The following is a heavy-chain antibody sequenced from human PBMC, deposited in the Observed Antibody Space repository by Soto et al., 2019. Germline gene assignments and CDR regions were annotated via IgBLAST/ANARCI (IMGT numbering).Heavy chain of an antibody. CDR1: GFTFSSYW. CDR3: ATLNSFGSDF. CDR2: ITSDGSTT. J-gene: IGHJ4*02. D-gene: IGHD3-3*01. Sequence: GGSLRLSCAASGFTFSSYWMHWVRQALGKGLVWVSRITSDGSTTNYADSVKGRFTISRDNAKNTVFLQMNSLRAEDTAVYYCATLNSFGSDFWGQGTLVTVSS. V-gene: IGHV3-74*01.